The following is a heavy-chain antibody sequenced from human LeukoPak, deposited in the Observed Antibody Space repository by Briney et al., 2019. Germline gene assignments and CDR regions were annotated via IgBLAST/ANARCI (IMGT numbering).Heavy chain of an antibody. D-gene: IGHD4-17*01. V-gene: IGHV5-51*01. CDR2: IYPGDSDT. Sequence: GSSLKICCKGSGYRLTSYWSGWVRQMRGECLEWRRIIYPGDSDTRYKPSFEGHVNISADTSITVSFQQRRSLKASHTAIYYFARHQGHYGEYIYFRYWGEGTVVTVS. CDR1: GYRLTSYW. J-gene: IGHJ4*02. CDR3: ARHQGHYGEYIYFRY.